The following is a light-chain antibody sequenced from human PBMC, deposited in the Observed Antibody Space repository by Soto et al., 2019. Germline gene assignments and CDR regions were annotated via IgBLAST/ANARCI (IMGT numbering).Light chain of an antibody. V-gene: IGKV2-28*01. J-gene: IGKJ2*01. CDR1: QSLLHSNGYNY. CDR2: LGS. Sequence: DSVMTQSPLSLPVTPGEPASISCRSSQSLLHSNGYNYLDWYLQKPGQSPQLLIYLGSNRVSGVPDRFSGSGSGTDFTLKISRVEAEDVGVYYCMQALQTPYTFGQGTKLEIK. CDR3: MQALQTPYT.